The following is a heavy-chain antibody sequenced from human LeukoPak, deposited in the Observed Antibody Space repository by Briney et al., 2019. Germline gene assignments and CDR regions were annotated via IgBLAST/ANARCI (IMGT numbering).Heavy chain of an antibody. CDR1: GYSISSGYY. J-gene: IGHJ4*02. V-gene: IGHV4-38-2*02. D-gene: IGHD3-3*01. CDR2: IYHSGST. CDR3: ARGRSRLRFLSY. Sequence: SETLSLTCTVSGYSISSGYYWGWIRQPPGKGLEWIGSIYHSGSTYCNPSLKSRVTISVDTSKNQFALKLSSVTAADTAVYYCARGRSRLRFLSYWGQGTLVTVSS.